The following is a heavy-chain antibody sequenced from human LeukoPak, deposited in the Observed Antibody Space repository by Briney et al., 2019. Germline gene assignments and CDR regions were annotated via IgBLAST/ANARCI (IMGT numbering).Heavy chain of an antibody. J-gene: IGHJ3*02. D-gene: IGHD5-12*01. CDR1: GGSISSYY. V-gene: IGHV4-59*01. Sequence: SETLSLTCTVSGGSISSYYWSWIRQPPGKGLEWIGYIYYSGSTNYNPSLKSRVTISVDTSKNQFSLKLSSVTAADTAVYYCAREGGYALFDIWGQGTMDTVSS. CDR3: AREGGYALFDI. CDR2: IYYSGST.